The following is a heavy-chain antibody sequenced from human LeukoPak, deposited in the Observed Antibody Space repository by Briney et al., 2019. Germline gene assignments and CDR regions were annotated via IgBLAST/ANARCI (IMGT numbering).Heavy chain of an antibody. V-gene: IGHV1-69*13. CDR3: ARNAVPDRPFSGMDV. J-gene: IGHJ6*04. CDR1: GGTFSSYA. CDR2: IIPIFGTA. D-gene: IGHD2-2*01. Sequence: ASVKVSCKASGGTFSSYAISWVGQAPGQGLEWMGGIIPIFGTANYAQKFQGRVTITADESTSTAYMELSSLRSEDTAVYYCARNAVPDRPFSGMDVWGKGTTVTVSS.